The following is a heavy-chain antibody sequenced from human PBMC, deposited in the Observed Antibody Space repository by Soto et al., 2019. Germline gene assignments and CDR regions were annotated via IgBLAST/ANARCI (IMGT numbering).Heavy chain of an antibody. V-gene: IGHV3-53*01. J-gene: IGHJ5*02. D-gene: IGHD3-3*01. CDR2: IYSGGST. Sequence: PGRSLRLSCAASGFTVSSNYMSWVRQAPGKGLEWVSVIYSGGSTYYADSVKGRFTISRDNSKNTLYLQMNSLRAEDTAVYYCARDSYDFSFDPWGQGTLVTVSS. CDR3: ARDSYDFSFDP. CDR1: GFTVSSNY.